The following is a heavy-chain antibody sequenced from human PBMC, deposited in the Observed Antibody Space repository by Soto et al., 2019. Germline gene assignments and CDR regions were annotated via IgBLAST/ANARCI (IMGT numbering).Heavy chain of an antibody. Sequence: QVQLQQWGAGLLKPSETLSLTCAVYGGSFSGYYWCWIRHPPGKGLEWIGEINHSGSTKYNHSLKRRVTISVDTSKNQFALKLSSVTAADTAVYYCASLTGTTLYNWFDSWGQGTLVTVS. D-gene: IGHD1-1*01. CDR2: INHSGST. CDR3: ASLTGTTLYNWFDS. CDR1: GGSFSGYY. V-gene: IGHV4-34*01. J-gene: IGHJ5*01.